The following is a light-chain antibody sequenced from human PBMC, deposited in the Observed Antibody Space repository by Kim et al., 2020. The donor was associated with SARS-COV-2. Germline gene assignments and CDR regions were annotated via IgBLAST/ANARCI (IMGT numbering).Light chain of an antibody. CDR1: QSISSAY. J-gene: IGKJ1*01. Sequence: EIVLTQSPGTLSLSPGERATLSCRASQSISSAYLAWYQQKPGLAPRLLIYGASNRATGIPDRFSGSGSGTDFTLTIGRLDPQDFAVYYCHLYGTSPWTFGQGTKLEI. CDR3: HLYGTSPWT. V-gene: IGKV3-20*01. CDR2: GAS.